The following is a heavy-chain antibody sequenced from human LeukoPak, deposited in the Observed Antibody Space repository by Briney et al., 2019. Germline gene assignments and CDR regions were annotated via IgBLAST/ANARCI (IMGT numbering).Heavy chain of an antibody. D-gene: IGHD5/OR15-5a*01. CDR1: GYSITSYR. CDR2: IYPGDSDS. CDR3: ARRAVSSQVDY. Sequence: GESLQISCKGSGYSITSYRIGWVRQVPGKGLEWMGIIYPGDSDSRYSPSFQGQVTISADKSISTAYLQWSSLKASDTAVYYCARRAVSSQVDYWGQGTLVTVSS. V-gene: IGHV5-51*01. J-gene: IGHJ4*02.